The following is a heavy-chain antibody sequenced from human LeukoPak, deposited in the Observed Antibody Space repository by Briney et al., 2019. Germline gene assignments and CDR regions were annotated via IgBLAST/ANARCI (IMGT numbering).Heavy chain of an antibody. CDR1: GYTFTSYG. Sequence: ASVNVSCKASGYTFTSYGISWVRQAPGQGLEWMGWISAYNGNTNYAQKLQGRVTMTTDTSTSTAYMELRSLRSDDTAVYYCARARADDFWSGYYTDYYYMDVWGKGTTVTVSS. D-gene: IGHD3-3*01. J-gene: IGHJ6*03. CDR3: ARARADDFWSGYYTDYYYMDV. V-gene: IGHV1-18*01. CDR2: ISAYNGNT.